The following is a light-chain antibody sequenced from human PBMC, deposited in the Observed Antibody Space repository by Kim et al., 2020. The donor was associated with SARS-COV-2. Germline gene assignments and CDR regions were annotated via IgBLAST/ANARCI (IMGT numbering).Light chain of an antibody. CDR2: AAS. CDR1: QSVSSNY. J-gene: IGKJ1*01. Sequence: EVVLTQSPATLSLSPGERATLSCGASQSVSSNYLAWYQQKPGLAPRLLIYAASNRATGIPDRFSGSGSGTDFSLTISSLEPEDFAVYYCHQYGTSPQTFGQGTKVDIK. V-gene: IGKV3D-20*01. CDR3: HQYGTSPQT.